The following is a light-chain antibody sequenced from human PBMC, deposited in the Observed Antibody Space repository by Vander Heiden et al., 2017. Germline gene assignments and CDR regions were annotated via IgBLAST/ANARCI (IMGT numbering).Light chain of an antibody. CDR1: QSISSY. CDR3: QQSYSTPYT. J-gene: IGKJ2*01. V-gene: IGKV1-39*01. CDR2: AES. Sequence: DIQLTQSPSSLSASVGDRVTITCRASQSISSYLNWYQQKPGKAPKLLIYAESSLQSGVPSRFSGSGSGTDFTRTISSLQPEDFATYYCQQSYSTPYTFGQGTKLEIK.